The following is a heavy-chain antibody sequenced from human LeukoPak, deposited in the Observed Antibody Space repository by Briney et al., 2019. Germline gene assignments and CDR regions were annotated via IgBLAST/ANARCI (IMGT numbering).Heavy chain of an antibody. V-gene: IGHV4-61*02. D-gene: IGHD2-2*01. J-gene: IGHJ6*03. CDR2: IYTSGST. CDR3: AGQGYCSSTSCLDPYYYYMDV. CDR1: GGSISSGSYS. Sequence: SQTLSLTCAVSGGSISSGSYSWSWIRQPPGKGLERIGRIYTSGSTNYNPSLKSRVTISVDTSKNQFSLKLSSVTAADTAVYYCAGQGYCSSTSCLDPYYYYMDVWGKGTTVTVSS.